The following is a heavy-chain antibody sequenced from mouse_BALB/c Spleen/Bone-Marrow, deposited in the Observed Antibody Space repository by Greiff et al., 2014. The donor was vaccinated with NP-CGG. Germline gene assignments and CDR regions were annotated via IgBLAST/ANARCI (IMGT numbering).Heavy chain of an antibody. CDR2: FYPGSGSI. D-gene: IGHD2-10*02. CDR3: ARHESYGNYLYFDV. Sequence: QVQLMESGAGLVKPGASVKLSCKASGYTFTEYIIHWVKQRSGQGLEWIGWFYPGSGSIKYNEKFKDKATLTADKSSSTVYMELSRLTSEDSAVYFCARHESYGNYLYFDVWGAGTTVTVSS. J-gene: IGHJ1*01. V-gene: IGHV1-62-2*01. CDR1: GYTFTEYI.